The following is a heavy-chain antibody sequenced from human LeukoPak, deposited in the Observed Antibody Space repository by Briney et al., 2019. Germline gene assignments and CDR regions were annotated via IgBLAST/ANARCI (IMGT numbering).Heavy chain of an antibody. CDR1: GGSISNSSYY. CDR2: IYHSGST. V-gene: IGHV4-39*07. J-gene: IGHJ4*02. D-gene: IGHD4-17*01. Sequence: SETLSLTCTVSGGSISNSSYYWDWIRQPPGKGLEWIGGIYHSGSTYYNPSLKSRVTISVDTSKNQFSLKLSSVTAADTAVYYCAGGGDYGSYFSYWGQGSLVTVSS. CDR3: AGGGDYGSYFSY.